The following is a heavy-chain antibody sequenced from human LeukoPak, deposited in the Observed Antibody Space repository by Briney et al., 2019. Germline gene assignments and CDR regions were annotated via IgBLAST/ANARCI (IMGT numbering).Heavy chain of an antibody. CDR1: GFTFDDYA. D-gene: IGHD3-22*01. J-gene: IGHJ1*01. Sequence: GRSLRLSCAASGFTFDDYAMHWVRQAPGKGLEWVSGISWNSGSIGYADSVKGRFTISRDNAKNSLYLQMNSLRAEDMALYYCAKDETPYYYDSSGYSHWGYLQHWGQGTLVTVSS. V-gene: IGHV3-9*03. CDR2: ISWNSGSI. CDR3: AKDETPYYYDSSGYSHWGYLQH.